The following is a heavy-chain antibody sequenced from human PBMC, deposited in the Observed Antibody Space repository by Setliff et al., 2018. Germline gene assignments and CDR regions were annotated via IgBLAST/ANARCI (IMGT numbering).Heavy chain of an antibody. D-gene: IGHD3-22*01. CDR1: GGSISTTDYY. J-gene: IGHJ4*02. V-gene: IGHV4-39*07. CDR3: ARYDSSGYSENYYFDY. Sequence: KPSETLSLTCTVSGGSISTTDYYWGWIRQPPGKGLEWIGCVYYSGNTYYSPSLKSRVTMFVDTSKNQFSLMLYSVTAADTAIYYCARYDSSGYSENYYFDYGGQGTLVTVSS. CDR2: VYYSGNT.